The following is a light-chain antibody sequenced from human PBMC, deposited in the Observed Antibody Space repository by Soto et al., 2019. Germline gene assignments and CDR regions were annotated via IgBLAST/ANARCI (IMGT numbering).Light chain of an antibody. V-gene: IGKV1-27*01. CDR2: SAS. CDR1: QGISNY. J-gene: IGKJ1*01. CDR3: QKYNSAPRT. Sequence: DIQMTQSPSSLSASVGDRVTITCRASQGISNYLAWYQQRPGRVPKLLIYSASTLQSGVPSRFSGSGSGTDFTLTISSLQPEDVATYYCQKYNSAPRTFGQGTKVDIK.